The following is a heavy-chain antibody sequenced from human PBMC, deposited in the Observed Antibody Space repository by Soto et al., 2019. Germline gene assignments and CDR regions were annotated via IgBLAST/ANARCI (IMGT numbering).Heavy chain of an antibody. Sequence: GESLKISCKGSGYSFTSYWIGWVRQMPGKGLEWMGIIYPGDSDTRYSPSFQGQVTISADKSISTAYLQWSSLKASDTAMYYCARGKWLVQRGNYFDYWGQGTLVTVSS. J-gene: IGHJ4*02. CDR2: IYPGDSDT. D-gene: IGHD6-19*01. CDR3: ARGKWLVQRGNYFDY. V-gene: IGHV5-51*01. CDR1: GYSFTSYW.